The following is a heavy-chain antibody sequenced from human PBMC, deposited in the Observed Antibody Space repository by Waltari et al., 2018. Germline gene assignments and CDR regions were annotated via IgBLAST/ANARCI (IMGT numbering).Heavy chain of an antibody. V-gene: IGHV4-39*01. CDR1: NGSITSNNYP. J-gene: IGHJ6*02. CDR3: ASSSCLYSCGLGV. Sequence: QLHLQESGPRLVRPPEILSLTCSVSNGSITSNNYPWGWIRQSPRKPLEWVGSISYSGRTYYTPTRKSRLTLSIDTSTTHFTLNLRSVTAADAAVYYCASSSCLYSCGLGVWGQGTTVSVSS. CDR2: ISYSGRT.